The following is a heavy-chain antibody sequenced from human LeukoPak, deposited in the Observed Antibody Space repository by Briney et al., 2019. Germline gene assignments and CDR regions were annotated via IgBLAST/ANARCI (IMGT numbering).Heavy chain of an antibody. CDR1: GFIFSGYD. J-gene: IGHJ6*02. CDR2: TSSSSSTI. V-gene: IGHV3-48*04. Sequence: GSLRLSCAASGFIFSGYDMSWVRQAPGKGLEWVSYTSSSSSTIYYADSVKSRFTISRDNAKNSLYLQMNSLRAEDTAVYYCARLRYYGMDVWGQGTTVTVSS. CDR3: ARLRYYGMDV.